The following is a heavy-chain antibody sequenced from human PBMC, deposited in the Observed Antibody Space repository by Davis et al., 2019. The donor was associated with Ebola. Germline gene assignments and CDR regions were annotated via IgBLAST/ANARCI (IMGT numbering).Heavy chain of an antibody. D-gene: IGHD7-27*01. CDR2: INSFGTDI. CDR3: LSWGSTGNH. J-gene: IGHJ5*02. Sequence: GESLKISCAASGFTFNTYSMIWVRQAPGKGLEWISAINSFGTDIFYGDSVKGRFTLSRDNAQNSMHLQMNSLGAEDTAIYYCLSWGSTGNHWGQGTRVSVSS. V-gene: IGHV3-21*01. CDR1: GFTFNTYS.